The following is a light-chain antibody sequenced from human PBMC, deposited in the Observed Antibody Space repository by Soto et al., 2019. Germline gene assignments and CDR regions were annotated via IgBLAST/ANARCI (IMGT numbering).Light chain of an antibody. CDR3: GSCAGTYTLGV. J-gene: IGLJ3*02. Sequence: QSALMQPRSVSGSPGQSVTISCTGTSSDVGGYNYVSWYQQYPGKAPKLIIYDVSKRPSGVPDRFSGSKSGNTASLTISGLQAEDEADYYCGSCAGTYTLGVFGGGTKLTVL. V-gene: IGLV2-11*02. CDR2: DVS. CDR1: SSDVGGYNY.